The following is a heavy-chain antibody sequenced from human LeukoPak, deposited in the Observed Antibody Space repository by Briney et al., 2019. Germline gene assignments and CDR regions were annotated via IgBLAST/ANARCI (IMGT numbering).Heavy chain of an antibody. CDR1: GFTFSSYS. V-gene: IGHV3-21*01. J-gene: IGHJ4*02. D-gene: IGHD1-26*01. Sequence: GGSLRLSCAASGFTFSSYSMNWVRQAPGKGLEWVSSISSSSSYIYYADSVKGRFTISRDNAKNSLYLQMNRLRAEDTAAYYCARDSSGSFDYWGQGTLVTVSS. CDR2: ISSSSSYI. CDR3: ARDSSGSFDY.